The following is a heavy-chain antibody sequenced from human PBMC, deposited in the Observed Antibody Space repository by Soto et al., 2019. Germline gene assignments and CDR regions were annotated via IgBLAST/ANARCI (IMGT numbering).Heavy chain of an antibody. CDR2: ISAYNGNT. J-gene: IGHJ4*02. CDR3: ARDRSITMGRGAASRYGY. CDR1: GYTFTSYG. D-gene: IGHD3-10*01. Sequence: QVQLVQSGAEVKKPGASVKVSCKASGYTFTSYGISWARQAPGQGLEWIGWISAYNGNTNYAQKLKGRVTMTTDTSTSTAYMELRSLRSDDTAVYYCARDRSITMGRGAASRYGYWGQGALVTVSS. V-gene: IGHV1-18*01.